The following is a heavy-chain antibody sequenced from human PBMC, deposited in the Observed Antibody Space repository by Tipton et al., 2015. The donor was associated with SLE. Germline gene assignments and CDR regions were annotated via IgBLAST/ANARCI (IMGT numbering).Heavy chain of an antibody. V-gene: IGHV3-43D*04. CDR2: ISWDGGST. J-gene: IGHJ4*02. Sequence: SLRLSCAASGFTFDDYAMHWVRQAPGKGLEWVSLISWDGGSTYYADSVKGRFTISRDNSKNTLYLQMNSLRAADTAVYYCARVLSSSSDYWGQGTLVTVSS. CDR1: GFTFDDYA. D-gene: IGHD6-6*01. CDR3: ARVLSSSSDY.